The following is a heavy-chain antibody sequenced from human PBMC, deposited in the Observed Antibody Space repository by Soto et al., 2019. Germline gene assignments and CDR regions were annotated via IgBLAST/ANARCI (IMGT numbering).Heavy chain of an antibody. CDR3: ARGVDYGDYFDY. V-gene: IGHV4-59*01. J-gene: IGHJ4*02. Sequence: QVQLQESGPGLVKPSETLSLTCTVSGGSISSYYWSWIRQPPGKGLEWIGNIYYSGSTNYNPSLKSRVTISVDTSKNQFSLKLSSVTAADTAVYYCARGVDYGDYFDYWCQGTLVTVSS. D-gene: IGHD4-17*01. CDR1: GGSISSYY. CDR2: IYYSGST.